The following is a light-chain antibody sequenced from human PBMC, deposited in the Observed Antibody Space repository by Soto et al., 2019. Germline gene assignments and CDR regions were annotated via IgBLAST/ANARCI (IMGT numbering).Light chain of an antibody. CDR3: QQTNSFPRT. Sequence: DIQMTQSPASVSASVGDSVTITCRASQDISSWLAWYQQKPGKAPDLLIYAASNLQSGVPSRFSGSGSGTDFTLTINSLQPEDIATYYCQQTNSFPRTFGQGTKVEVK. CDR1: QDISSW. J-gene: IGKJ1*01. V-gene: IGKV1-12*01. CDR2: AAS.